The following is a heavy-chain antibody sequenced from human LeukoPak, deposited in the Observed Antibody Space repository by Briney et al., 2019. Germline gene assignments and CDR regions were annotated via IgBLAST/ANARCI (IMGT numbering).Heavy chain of an antibody. CDR1: GGSFSGYY. D-gene: IGHD3-22*01. CDR3: ARGHYYDSSGYRRKGVQDDY. Sequence: SETLSLTCAVYGGSFSGYYWSWIRQSPGKGLEWIGEINHSGSTNYNPSLKSRVTISVDTSKNQFSLKLSSVTAADTAVYYCARGHYYDSSGYRRKGVQDDYWGQGTLVTVSS. CDR2: INHSGST. J-gene: IGHJ4*02. V-gene: IGHV4-34*01.